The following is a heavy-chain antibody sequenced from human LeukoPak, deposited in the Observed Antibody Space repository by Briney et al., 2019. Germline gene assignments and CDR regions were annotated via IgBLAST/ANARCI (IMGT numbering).Heavy chain of an antibody. V-gene: IGHV3-48*03. CDR2: SSTSGRTI. CDR3: ARRDGYSPFDY. Sequence: GGSLRLSCAASGFTLSDYEINWVRQAPGKGPEWVAYSSTSGRTIWYADSVKGRFTFSRDNAKNSLYLQMNSLRTEDTAVYYCARRDGYSPFDYWGQGTLVTVSS. D-gene: IGHD5-24*01. CDR1: GFTLSDYE. J-gene: IGHJ4*02.